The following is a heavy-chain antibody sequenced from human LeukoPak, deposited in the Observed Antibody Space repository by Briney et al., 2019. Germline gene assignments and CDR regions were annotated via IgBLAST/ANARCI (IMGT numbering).Heavy chain of an antibody. Sequence: QTGGSLRLSCAASGFTFSSYGMHWVRQAPGKGLEWVAFIWYDGSNRYYADSVKGRFTVSRDNSKNTLYLQMNSLRAEDTAVYYCAKSDYDSSGYYPDYWGQGTLVTVSS. V-gene: IGHV3-30*02. CDR1: GFTFSSYG. CDR2: IWYDGSNR. J-gene: IGHJ4*02. D-gene: IGHD3-22*01. CDR3: AKSDYDSSGYYPDY.